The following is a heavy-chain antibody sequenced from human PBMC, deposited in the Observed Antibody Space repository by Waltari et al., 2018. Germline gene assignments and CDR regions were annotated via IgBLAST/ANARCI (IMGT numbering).Heavy chain of an antibody. D-gene: IGHD6-6*01. Sequence: QLQLQESGPGLVKPSETLSLTCTVSGGSISTSSYYWGWLRQPPGKGLEWIGSIYYSGSTYYNPSLKSRVTISVDTSKNQFSLKLSSVTAADTAVYYCARHRPSPYSSSPAGYFDYWGQGTLVTVSS. J-gene: IGHJ4*02. V-gene: IGHV4-39*01. CDR2: IYYSGST. CDR1: GGSISTSSYY. CDR3: ARHRPSPYSSSPAGYFDY.